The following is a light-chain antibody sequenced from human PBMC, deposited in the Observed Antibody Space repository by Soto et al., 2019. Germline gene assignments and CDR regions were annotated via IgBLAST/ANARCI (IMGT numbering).Light chain of an antibody. V-gene: IGLV1-40*01. CDR1: SSNIGAGHD. CDR2: ANT. J-gene: IGLJ3*02. CDR3: QSFDGSLDGWV. Sequence: QSVLTQPPSVSGAPGQRVTISCTGSSSNIGAGHDVHWYQQIPETAPKLLVSANTNRPSGVPDRFSGSNSGTSASLSITGLQAEDEADYYCQSFDGSLDGWVFGGGTKLTVL.